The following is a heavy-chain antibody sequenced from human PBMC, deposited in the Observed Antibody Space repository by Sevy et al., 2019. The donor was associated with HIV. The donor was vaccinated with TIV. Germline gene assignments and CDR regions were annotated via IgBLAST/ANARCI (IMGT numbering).Heavy chain of an antibody. CDR1: GGTFSSYA. D-gene: IGHD5-12*01. V-gene: IGHV1-69*13. Sequence: ASVKVSCKASGGTFSSYAISWVRQAPGQGLEWMGGIIPIFGTANYAQKFQGRVTITADESTSTAYMELSSLRSEDTAVYYCARRRGYSGYDSRGRQSLNEYYFDYWGQGTLVTVSS. J-gene: IGHJ4*02. CDR2: IIPIFGTA. CDR3: ARRRGYSGYDSRGRQSLNEYYFDY.